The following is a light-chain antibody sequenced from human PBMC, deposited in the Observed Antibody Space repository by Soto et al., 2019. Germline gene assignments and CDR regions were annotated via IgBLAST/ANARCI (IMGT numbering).Light chain of an antibody. Sequence: EMVMKQPPAALSGTPGERATLSCRASQSVSSNLAWYQQKPGQAPRLLIYGASTRATGIPARFSGSGSGTEFTLTSNSLQSEDFAVYYYQQYNNWTPWTFGQGTKVDIK. CDR3: QQYNNWTPWT. J-gene: IGKJ1*01. CDR1: QSVSSN. CDR2: GAS. V-gene: IGKV3-15*01.